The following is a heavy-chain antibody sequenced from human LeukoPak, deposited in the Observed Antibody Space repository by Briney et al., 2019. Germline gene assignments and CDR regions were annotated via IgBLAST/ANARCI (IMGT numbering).Heavy chain of an antibody. D-gene: IGHD3-22*01. Sequence: QPGGSLRLSCAASGFTFSSYGMHWVRQAPGKGLEWVAVISYDGSNKYYADPVKGRFTISRDNSKNTLYLQMNSLRVVDTAVYYCARVSYYYGGSDYYYVSGLDVWGQGTTVTVSS. CDR2: ISYDGSNK. CDR3: ARVSYYYGGSDYYYVSGLDV. J-gene: IGHJ6*02. CDR1: GFTFSSYG. V-gene: IGHV3-30*03.